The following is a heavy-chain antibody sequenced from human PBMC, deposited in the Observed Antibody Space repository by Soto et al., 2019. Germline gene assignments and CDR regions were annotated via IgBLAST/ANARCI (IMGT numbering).Heavy chain of an antibody. CDR3: ARDGHGPAAIDYGMDV. J-gene: IGHJ6*02. CDR1: GFTFSSYE. Sequence: GGSLRLSCAASGFTFSSYEMNWVRQAPGKGLEWVSYISSSGSTIYYADSVKGRFTISRDNAKNSLYLQMNSLRAEDTAVYYCARDGHGPAAIDYGMDVWGQGTTVTV. CDR2: ISSSGSTI. V-gene: IGHV3-48*03. D-gene: IGHD2-2*01.